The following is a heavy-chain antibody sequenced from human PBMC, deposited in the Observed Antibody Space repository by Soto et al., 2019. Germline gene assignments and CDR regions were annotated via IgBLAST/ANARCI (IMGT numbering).Heavy chain of an antibody. CDR3: ATDRVQYDFWSGRGRYYYGMDV. CDR1: GYTLTELS. CDR2: FDPEDGET. D-gene: IGHD3-3*01. V-gene: IGHV1-24*01. Sequence: ASVKVSCKVSGYTLTELSMHWVRQAPGKGLEWMGGFDPEDGETIYAQKFQGRVTMTEDTSTDTAYMELSSLRSEDTAVYYCATDRVQYDFWSGRGRYYYGMDVRGQGTTVTVSS. J-gene: IGHJ6*02.